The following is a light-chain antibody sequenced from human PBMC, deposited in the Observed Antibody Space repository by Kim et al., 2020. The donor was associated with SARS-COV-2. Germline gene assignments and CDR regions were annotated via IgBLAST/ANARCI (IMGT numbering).Light chain of an antibody. V-gene: IGKV1-5*03. CDR1: ESISSW. CDR2: KAS. J-gene: IGKJ2*01. CDR3: QQYSSYSPYT. Sequence: DIQMTQSPSTLSASIGDRVTITCRASESISSWLAWYQQKPGKAPKLLIYKASSLQSGVPSRFSGSGAGTQFTLTISGLQPDDFATYYCQQYSSYSPYTFGQGTKLEIK.